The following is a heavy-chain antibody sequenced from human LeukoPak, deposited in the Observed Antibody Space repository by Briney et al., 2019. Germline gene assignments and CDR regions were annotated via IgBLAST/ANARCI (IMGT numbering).Heavy chain of an antibody. CDR3: VKMGRTGVYAYEF. Sequence: GGSLTLSCSASGLTFSSYDMHCVRQAPGKGLQYVSALTNTGDYTHYADSVKGRFTISRDNPKNTLYLQLSSLPEEDTAVYYCVKMGRTGVYAYEFCGQGTLVTVSS. CDR2: LTNTGDYT. D-gene: IGHD5/OR15-5a*01. V-gene: IGHV3-64D*08. CDR1: GLTFSSYD. J-gene: IGHJ1*01.